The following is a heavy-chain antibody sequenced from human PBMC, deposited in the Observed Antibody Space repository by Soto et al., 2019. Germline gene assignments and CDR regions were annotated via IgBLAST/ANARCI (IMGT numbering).Heavy chain of an antibody. V-gene: IGHV4-4*02. CDR1: GGSISSSNW. CDR3: ARVRYYGSGSYRTPGVV. CDR2: IYHSGST. Sequence: SETLSLTCAVSGGSISSSNWWSWVRQPPGKGLEWIGEIYHSGSTNYNPSLKSRVTISVDKSKNQFSLKLSSVTAADTAVYYCARVRYYGSGSYRTPGVVWGQGTTVTVSS. D-gene: IGHD3-10*01. J-gene: IGHJ6*02.